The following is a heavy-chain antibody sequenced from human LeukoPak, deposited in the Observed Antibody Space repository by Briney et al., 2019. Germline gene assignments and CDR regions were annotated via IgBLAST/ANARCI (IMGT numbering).Heavy chain of an antibody. Sequence: TGGSLRLSCAASGFTFSSYGMHWVRQAPGKGLEWVAFIRYDGSNKYYADSVKGRFTISRDNSENTLYLQMNSLRAEDTAVYYCAKGGNYDILSSYYDFDYWGQGTQVTVSS. CDR3: AKGGNYDILSSYYDFDY. CDR2: IRYDGSNK. J-gene: IGHJ4*02. V-gene: IGHV3-30*02. CDR1: GFTFSSYG. D-gene: IGHD3-9*01.